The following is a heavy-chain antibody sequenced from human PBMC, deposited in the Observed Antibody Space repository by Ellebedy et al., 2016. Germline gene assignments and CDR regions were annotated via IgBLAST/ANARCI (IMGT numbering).Heavy chain of an antibody. CDR3: ARAHITGTTAHRALDI. J-gene: IGHJ3*02. Sequence: ASVKVSCXASGYAFTSYGISWVRQAPGQGLEWMGWISAYNGHTNYAQKLQGRVTMTTDTSTSTAYMELRSLRSDDTAVYYCARAHITGTTAHRALDIWGQGTMVTVSS. D-gene: IGHD1-7*01. CDR2: ISAYNGHT. V-gene: IGHV1-18*01. CDR1: GYAFTSYG.